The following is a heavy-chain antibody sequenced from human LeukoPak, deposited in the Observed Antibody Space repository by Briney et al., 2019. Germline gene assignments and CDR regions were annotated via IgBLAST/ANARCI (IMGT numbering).Heavy chain of an antibody. Sequence: SETLSLICTVSGGSISSYYWSWIRQPPGKGLEWIGYIYYSGSTNYNPSLKSRVTISVDTSKNQFSLKLSSVTAADTAVYYCARDRHHYGSGSYSYYYYYGMDVWGQGTTVTVSS. CDR1: GGSISSYY. CDR3: ARDRHHYGSGSYSYYYYYGMDV. D-gene: IGHD3-10*01. CDR2: IYYSGST. J-gene: IGHJ6*02. V-gene: IGHV4-59*01.